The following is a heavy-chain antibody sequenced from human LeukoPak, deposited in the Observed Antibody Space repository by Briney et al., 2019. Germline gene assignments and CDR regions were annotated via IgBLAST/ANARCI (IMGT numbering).Heavy chain of an antibody. D-gene: IGHD2-2*01. CDR1: GFTFSNAW. CDR2: IKSKTDGGTT. CDR3: TTGEVVVSLGAFDI. J-gene: IGHJ3*02. V-gene: IGHV3-15*01. Sequence: GGSLRLSCAASGFTFSNAWMSWVRQAPGKGLEWVGRIKSKTDGGTTDYAAPVKGRFTISRDDSKNTLYLQMNSLKTEDTAVYYCTTGEVVVSLGAFDIWGQGTMVTVSS.